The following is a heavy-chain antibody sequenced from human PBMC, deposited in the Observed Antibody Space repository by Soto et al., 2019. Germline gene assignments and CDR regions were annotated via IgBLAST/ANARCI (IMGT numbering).Heavy chain of an antibody. J-gene: IGHJ4*02. V-gene: IGHV4-4*02. Sequence: QVQLQESGPGLVKPSGTLSLTCTVSGASISSTSSGDWWSWVRQPPGKGLEWIGEIHHSASTNYNPSLKSRVTMSVDKSKNQFSLRLSSVTAADTAVYYCAKMVGATLVDYWGQGTLVTVSS. CDR2: IHHSAST. CDR1: GASISSTSSGDW. CDR3: AKMVGATLVDY. D-gene: IGHD1-26*01.